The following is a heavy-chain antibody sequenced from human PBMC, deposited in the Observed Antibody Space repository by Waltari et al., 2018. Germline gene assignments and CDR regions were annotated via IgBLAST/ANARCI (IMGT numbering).Heavy chain of an antibody. D-gene: IGHD2-21*01. CDR3: ARSDVVVAPARNNYYFPMEV. V-gene: IGHV4-61*09. J-gene: IGHJ6*03. CDR2: IYSSGST. Sequence: QLQLQQSGPGLVKPSQTLSLACSLSGDSISGSYYWNWVRQTAGEGLEWLGYIYSSGSTKYNPSLQSRATISIVNKTQVSLKLAAVTAADTAVYYCARSDVVVAPARNNYYFPMEVWGQGTTVTVSS. CDR1: GDSISGSYY.